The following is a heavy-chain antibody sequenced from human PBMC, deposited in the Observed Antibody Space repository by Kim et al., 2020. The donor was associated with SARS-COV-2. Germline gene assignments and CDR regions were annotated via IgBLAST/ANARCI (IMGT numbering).Heavy chain of an antibody. CDR3: ARVTYHWNSAYSYGLDV. V-gene: IGHV1-69*13. D-gene: IGHD1-20*01. Sequence: SVKVSCKSSEGSFSVFSITWVRQAPGQGLEWMGGITPFIGKTNYAQKFQGRVTITADESTNTAYMEMSSLTSEDTAVYYCARVTYHWNSAYSYGLDVWGQGTTVIVSS. CDR1: EGSFSVFS. J-gene: IGHJ6*02. CDR2: ITPFIGKT.